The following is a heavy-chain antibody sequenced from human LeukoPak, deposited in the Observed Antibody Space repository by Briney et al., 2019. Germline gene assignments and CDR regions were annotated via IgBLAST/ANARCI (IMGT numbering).Heavy chain of an antibody. V-gene: IGHV3-7*03. CDR1: GFTFSTSW. CDR2: INPDGGEI. Sequence: GGSLRLSCAASGFTFSTSWMTWVRQAPGKVLEWVASINPDGGEIHYVDSVKGRFTISRDNAKNSLYLQMNSLRAEDTALYYCARNPGAVAGSYYYYYMDVWGKGTTVTVSS. D-gene: IGHD6-13*01. J-gene: IGHJ6*03. CDR3: ARNPGAVAGSYYYYYMDV.